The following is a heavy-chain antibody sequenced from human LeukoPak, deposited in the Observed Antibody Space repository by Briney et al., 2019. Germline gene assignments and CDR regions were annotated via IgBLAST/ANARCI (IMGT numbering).Heavy chain of an antibody. V-gene: IGHV3-11*01. CDR3: AREARGSGRDYDY. D-gene: IGHD1-26*01. CDR2: ICTRSNPI. Sequence: PGGSLRLSCAASGFTFSDIYMSWIRQAPGTGLEWISYICTRSNPIYYADSVKGRFTISRDDAKNSLYLQMNSLRDEDTAVYFCAREARGSGRDYDYWGQGILVTVSS. J-gene: IGHJ4*02. CDR1: GFTFSDIY.